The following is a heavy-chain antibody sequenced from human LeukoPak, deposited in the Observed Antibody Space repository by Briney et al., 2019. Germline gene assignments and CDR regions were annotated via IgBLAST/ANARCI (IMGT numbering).Heavy chain of an antibody. V-gene: IGHV4-38-2*02. CDR3: ARDRGSTVVTPSWFNP. J-gene: IGHJ5*02. D-gene: IGHD4-23*01. Sequence: SETLSLTCTVSGYSISSGYYWGWIRQPPGKGLEWIGSIYHSGSTYYNPSLKSRVTISVDTSKNQFSLKLSSVTAADTAVYYCARDRGSTVVTPSWFNPWGQGTLVTVSS. CDR1: GYSISSGYY. CDR2: IYHSGST.